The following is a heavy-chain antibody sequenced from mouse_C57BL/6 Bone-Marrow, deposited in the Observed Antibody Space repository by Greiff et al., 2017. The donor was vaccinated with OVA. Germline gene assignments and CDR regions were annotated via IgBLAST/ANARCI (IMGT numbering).Heavy chain of an antibody. CDR1: GFTFSDYG. D-gene: IGHD2-12*01. V-gene: IGHV5-15*01. Sequence: EVQGVESGGGLVQPGGSLKLSCAASGFTFSDYGMAWVRQAPRKGPEWVAFISNLAYSIYYADTVTGRFTISRENAKNTLYLEMSSLRSEDTAMYYCARRGDYSYWYFDVWGTGTTVTVSS. CDR3: ARRGDYSYWYFDV. CDR2: ISNLAYSI. J-gene: IGHJ1*03.